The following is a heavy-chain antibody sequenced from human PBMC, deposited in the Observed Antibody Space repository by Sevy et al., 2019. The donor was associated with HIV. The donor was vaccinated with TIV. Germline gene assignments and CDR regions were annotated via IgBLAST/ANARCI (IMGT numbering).Heavy chain of an antibody. CDR3: ARVTGGVVVVGWFDP. CDR2: IKQDGSEK. V-gene: IGHV3-7*01. J-gene: IGHJ5*02. D-gene: IGHD2-2*01. CDR1: GFTFSSYW. Sequence: GGSLRLSCAASGFTFSSYWMSWVRQAPGKGLEWVANIKQDGSEKYYVHSVKGRFTISRDNAKNSLYLQMNSLIAEDTAVYYCARVTGGVVVVGWFDPWGQGTLVTVSS.